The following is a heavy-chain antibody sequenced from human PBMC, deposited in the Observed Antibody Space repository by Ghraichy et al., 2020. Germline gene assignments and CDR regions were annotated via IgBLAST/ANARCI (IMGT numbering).Heavy chain of an antibody. CDR3: TGGGGWLTDH. Sequence: SETLSLTCSVSGCYINTYYWDWIRQSPGKGLEWIGNTRYSGTTNYNPSLKSRVTISVDTSKNQFSLTMTSVTAADTAVYYCTGGGGWLTDHWGQGILVTISS. CDR2: TRYSGTT. V-gene: IGHV4-59*12. J-gene: IGHJ4*02. D-gene: IGHD6-19*01. CDR1: GCYINTYY.